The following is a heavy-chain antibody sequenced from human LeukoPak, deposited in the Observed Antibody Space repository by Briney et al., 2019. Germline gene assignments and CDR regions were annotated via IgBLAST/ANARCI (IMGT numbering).Heavy chain of an antibody. CDR1: GFTFSSQW. J-gene: IGHJ3*02. V-gene: IGHV3-7*01. Sequence: GGSLRLSCAASGFTFSSQWMSWVRQAPGKGLEWVTNVNQGGSEKYYVDSVKGRFTISRDNAENSLYLQMNSLRAEDTAVYYCAAVKDRRLSGFDIWGQGKTVTVSS. CDR2: VNQGGSEK. D-gene: IGHD2-21*02. CDR3: AAVKDRRLSGFDI.